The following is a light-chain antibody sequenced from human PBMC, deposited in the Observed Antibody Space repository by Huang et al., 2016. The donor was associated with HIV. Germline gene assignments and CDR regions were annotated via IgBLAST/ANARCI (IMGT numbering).Light chain of an antibody. CDR3: QQYNNWLA. CDR1: QTVNSN. Sequence: EIVMTQSPATLSVSPGERATLSCRASQTVNSNLAWYQHKPGQAPRLLIYGASTRATGGPARFSGSGSVTKFTLTISSLQSEDFAVYYCQQYNNWLAFGQGTKVEIK. CDR2: GAS. V-gene: IGKV3-15*01. J-gene: IGKJ1*01.